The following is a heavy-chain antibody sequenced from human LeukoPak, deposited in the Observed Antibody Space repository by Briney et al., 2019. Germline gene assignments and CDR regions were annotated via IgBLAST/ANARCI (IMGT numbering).Heavy chain of an antibody. CDR1: GGSISSSSYY. J-gene: IGHJ4*02. CDR2: IYYSGST. V-gene: IGHV4-39*01. CDR3: ARQTGSGLFILP. Sequence: PSETLSLTCTVSGGSISSSSYYWGWIRQPPGKGLEWIGSIYYSGSTYYNPSLKSQVSISIDTSKNQFSLRLTSVTAADTAVYYCARQTGSGLFILPGGQGTLVTVSS. D-gene: IGHD3/OR15-3a*01.